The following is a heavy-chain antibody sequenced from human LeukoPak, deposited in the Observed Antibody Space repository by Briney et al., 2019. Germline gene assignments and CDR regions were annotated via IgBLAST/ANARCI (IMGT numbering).Heavy chain of an antibody. CDR1: GGSISSSSYY. J-gene: IGHJ4*02. CDR2: IYYSGST. V-gene: IGHV4-39*01. CDR3: ARQTGSGLFILP. Sequence: PSETLSLTCTVSGGSISSSSYYWGWIRQPPGKGLEWIGSIYYSGSTYYNPSLKSQVSISIDTSKNQFSLRLTSVTAADTAVYYCARQTGSGLFILPGGQGTLVTVSS. D-gene: IGHD3/OR15-3a*01.